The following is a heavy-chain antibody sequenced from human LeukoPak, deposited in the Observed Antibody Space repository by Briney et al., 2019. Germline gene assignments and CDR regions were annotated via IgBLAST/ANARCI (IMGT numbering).Heavy chain of an antibody. V-gene: IGHV1-3*01. D-gene: IGHD3-10*01. CDR1: GYTFTSYA. J-gene: IGHJ4*02. CDR3: ARGGAGSYYSAVDY. CDR2: INAGNGNT. Sequence: ASVKVSCKASGYTFTSYAMHWVRQAPGQRLEWMGWINAGNGNTKYSQKFQGRVTITRDTSASTAYMELSSLRSEDTAVYYCARGGAGSYYSAVDYWGRGTLVTVSS.